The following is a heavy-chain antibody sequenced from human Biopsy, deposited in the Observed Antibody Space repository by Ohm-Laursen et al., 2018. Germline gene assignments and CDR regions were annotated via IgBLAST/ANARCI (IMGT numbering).Heavy chain of an antibody. CDR3: VREGGQTYDCMRRWGKDVRFDP. Sequence: SQTLSLTCSVSGASIRDYYWSWIRQPAGKGLEWIGRIYLSGTTVFNPSLRSRVSMSVDPTTNHVSLKVTSVTVADTAMYYCVREGGQTYDCMRRWGKDVRFDPWGQGTLVTVSS. J-gene: IGHJ5*02. V-gene: IGHV4-4*07. CDR2: IYLSGTT. CDR1: GASIRDYY. D-gene: IGHD2-8*01.